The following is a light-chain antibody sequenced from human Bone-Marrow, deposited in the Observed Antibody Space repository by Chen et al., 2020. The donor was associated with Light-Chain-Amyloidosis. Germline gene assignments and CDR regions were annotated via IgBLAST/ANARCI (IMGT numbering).Light chain of an antibody. Sequence: DIVMTQSPLSLPVTPGEPASISCRSSQSLLHIDGYSYLNWYLQKPGQSPQPLIYMGSHRASGVPDMFSGSVSGTDFTLKISRVEAEYVGVYYCMEGLQIPAFGPRTKVKIK. CDR1: QSLLHIDGYSY. CDR2: MGS. CDR3: MEGLQIPA. V-gene: IGKV2-28*01. J-gene: IGKJ3*01.